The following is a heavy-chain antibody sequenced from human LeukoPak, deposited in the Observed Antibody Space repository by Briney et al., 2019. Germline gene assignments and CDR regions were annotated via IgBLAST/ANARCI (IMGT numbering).Heavy chain of an antibody. CDR3: ARDRGNIVVVPAATRGWFDP. CDR1: GGSISSGGYY. CDR2: IYYNGST. Sequence: SETLSLTCTVSGGSISSGGYYWSWIRQHPGKGLEWIGYIYYNGSTYYNPSLKSRVTISVDTSKNQFSLKLSSVTAADTAVYYCARDRGNIVVVPAATRGWFDPWGQGTLVTVSS. V-gene: IGHV4-31*03. J-gene: IGHJ5*02. D-gene: IGHD2-2*01.